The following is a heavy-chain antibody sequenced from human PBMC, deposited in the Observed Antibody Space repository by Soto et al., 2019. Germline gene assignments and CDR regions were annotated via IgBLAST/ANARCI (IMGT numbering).Heavy chain of an antibody. CDR1: GYSFTSYW. CDR2: IYPGDSDT. Sequence: PGESLKISCKGSGYSFTSYWIGWVRQMPGKGLERMGIIYPGDSDTRYSPSFQGQVTISADKSISTAYLQWSSLKASDTAMYYCARHGYAAAGTSYYYYYMDVWGKGTTVTVSS. D-gene: IGHD6-13*01. V-gene: IGHV5-51*01. CDR3: ARHGYAAAGTSYYYYYMDV. J-gene: IGHJ6*03.